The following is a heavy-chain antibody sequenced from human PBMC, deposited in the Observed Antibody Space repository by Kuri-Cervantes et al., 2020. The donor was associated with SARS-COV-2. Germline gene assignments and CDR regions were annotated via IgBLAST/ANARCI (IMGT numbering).Heavy chain of an antibody. CDR3: ARVPYYYDGSGFFYFGY. V-gene: IGHV3-30-3*01. J-gene: IGHJ4*02. Sequence: GGSLRLSCAASEFTFRNYAMHWVRQAPGKGLEWVAVISYDGTNKYYADFVKGRFTIARDNSNNTLYLQMNSLRVEDTAVYYCARVPYYYDGSGFFYFGYWGQGTLVTVSS. CDR2: ISYDGTNK. D-gene: IGHD3-22*01. CDR1: EFTFRNYA.